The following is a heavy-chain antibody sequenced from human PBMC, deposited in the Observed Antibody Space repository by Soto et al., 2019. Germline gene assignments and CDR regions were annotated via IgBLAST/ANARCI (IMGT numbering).Heavy chain of an antibody. J-gene: IGHJ4*02. CDR3: ARESWANPDY. CDR1: GYSFTSYW. D-gene: IGHD3-10*01. CDR2: IFPGDSDT. V-gene: IGHV5-51*01. Sequence: GESLKISCKGSGYSFTSYWIGWVRQMPGKGLEWMGIIFPGDSDTRYSPSFQGQVTISADKSISTAYLQMNSLRVEDTAVYYCARESWANPDYWGQGTLVTVSS.